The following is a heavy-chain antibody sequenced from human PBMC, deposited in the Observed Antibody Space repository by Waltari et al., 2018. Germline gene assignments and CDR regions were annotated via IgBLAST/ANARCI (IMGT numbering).Heavy chain of an antibody. J-gene: IGHJ4*02. CDR2: IKSKTDGGTT. CDR3: TTSPPYFGYFDY. CDR1: GFTFSNAW. V-gene: IGHV3-15*01. Sequence: EVQLVESGGGLVKPGGSLRLSCAASGFTFSNAWMSWVRQAPGKGLEWVGRIKSKTDGGTTDYAAPVKGRFTISRDDSKNTLYLQMNSLKTEDTAVYYCTTSPPYFGYFDYWGQGTLVTVSS. D-gene: IGHD3-9*01.